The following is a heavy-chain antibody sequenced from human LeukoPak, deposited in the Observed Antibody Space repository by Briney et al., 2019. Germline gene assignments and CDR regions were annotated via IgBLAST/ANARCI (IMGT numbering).Heavy chain of an antibody. J-gene: IGHJ4*02. Sequence: GGSLRLSCAASGFTFDDYTMHWVRQAPGKGLEWISLISWDGGSTYYADSVKGRFTISRDNSKNSLYLQMNSLRTEDTALYYCAKGSSWGGLDYWGQGTLVTVSS. CDR3: AKGSSWGGLDY. D-gene: IGHD3-16*01. V-gene: IGHV3-43*01. CDR2: ISWDGGST. CDR1: GFTFDDYT.